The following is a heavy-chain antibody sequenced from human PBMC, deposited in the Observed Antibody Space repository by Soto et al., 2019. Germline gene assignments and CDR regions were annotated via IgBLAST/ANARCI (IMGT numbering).Heavy chain of an antibody. CDR2: ITVGNGFT. D-gene: IGHD1-26*01. J-gene: IGHJ4*02. Sequence: QVQLVQSGAEVKKSGASVKVSCKASGYTFSNYAMHWVRQAPGQRLEWMGWITVGNGFTKYSEKFQGRVTITRDTAASTAYMELSSLRSEDTAVYDCARRYSGSLDYWGQGTLVTVS. CDR1: GYTFSNYA. V-gene: IGHV1-3*01. CDR3: ARRYSGSLDY.